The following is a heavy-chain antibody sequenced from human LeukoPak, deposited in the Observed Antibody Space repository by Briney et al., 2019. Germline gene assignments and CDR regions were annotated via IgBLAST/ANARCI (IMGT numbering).Heavy chain of an antibody. V-gene: IGHV1-69*04. CDR2: ITPSVGIP. Sequence: ASVKVSCKPSGGTFSRYVISWVRQAPGQGLEWMERITPSVGIPNYAQKFQGRVTITADKSTSIVYMELSSLRTDDTAVYWCARVPEYRSSRAYHYFGMDVWGQGTTVIVSS. J-gene: IGHJ6*02. CDR3: ARVPEYRSSRAYHYFGMDV. D-gene: IGHD6-13*01. CDR1: GGTFSRYV.